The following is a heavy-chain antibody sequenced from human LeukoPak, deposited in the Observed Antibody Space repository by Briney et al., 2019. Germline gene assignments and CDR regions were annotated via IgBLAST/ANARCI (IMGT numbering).Heavy chain of an antibody. Sequence: SSETLSLTCTVSGGSISSGDYHWSWIRQPPGKGLEWIGYIYYSGSTYYNPSLKSRVTISVDTSKNQFSLKLSSVTAADTAVYYCARVPRPGYCSSTSCYPDAFDIWGQGTMVTVSS. J-gene: IGHJ3*02. CDR3: ARVPRPGYCSSTSCYPDAFDI. V-gene: IGHV4-30-4*08. CDR2: IYYSGST. CDR1: GGSISSGDYH. D-gene: IGHD2-2*03.